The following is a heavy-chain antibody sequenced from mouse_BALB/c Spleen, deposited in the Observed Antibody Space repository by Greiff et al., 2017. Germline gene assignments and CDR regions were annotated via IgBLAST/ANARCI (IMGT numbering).Heavy chain of an antibody. CDR1: GFNIKDYY. V-gene: IGHV14-4*02. CDR2: IDPENGDT. CDR3: NEGRSSRAMDY. D-gene: IGHD1-1*01. J-gene: IGHJ4*01. Sequence: EVQLVESGAELVRSGASVKLSCTASGFNIKDYYMHWVKQRPEQGLEWIGWIDPENGDTEYAPKFQGKATMTADTSSNTAYLQLSSLTSEDTAVYYCNEGRSSRAMDYWGQGTSVTVSS.